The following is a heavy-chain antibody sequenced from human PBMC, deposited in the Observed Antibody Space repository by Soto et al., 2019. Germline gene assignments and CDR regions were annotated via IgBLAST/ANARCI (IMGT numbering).Heavy chain of an antibody. CDR2: ISARGGSS. CDR3: AKGSIEYSASVDN. J-gene: IGHJ4*02. Sequence: EVQLLESGGGLVQPGGSLRLSCAASGFSFNSYAMAWVRQAPGKGLEWVSVISARGGSSYFADSVKGRFTISRDNSKNVLSLEMNSLSAEDTAIYFCAKGSIEYSASVDNWGQGTLVLVSS. CDR1: GFSFNSYA. V-gene: IGHV3-23*01. D-gene: IGHD5-12*01.